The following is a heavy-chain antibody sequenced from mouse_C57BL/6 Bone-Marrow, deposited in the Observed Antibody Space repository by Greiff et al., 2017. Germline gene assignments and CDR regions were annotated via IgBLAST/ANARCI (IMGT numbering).Heavy chain of an antibody. J-gene: IGHJ3*01. Sequence: VQLQQSGAELVKPGASVKLSCKASGYTFTSYWMHWVKQRPGQGLEWIGMIYPNSGSTNYNEKFKGKATLTADKSSSTAYMQLSSLTSEDSAVYSCAKEGKYYGSGSCAYWGQGTLVTVSA. V-gene: IGHV1-64*01. CDR2: IYPNSGST. CDR3: AKEGKYYGSGSCAY. D-gene: IGHD1-1*01. CDR1: GYTFTSYW.